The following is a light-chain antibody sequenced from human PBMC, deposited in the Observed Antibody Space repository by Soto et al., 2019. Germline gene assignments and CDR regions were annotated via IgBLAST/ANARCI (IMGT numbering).Light chain of an antibody. CDR1: QSVSSNY. V-gene: IGKV3-20*01. CDR3: QQYVNSPLT. J-gene: IGKJ4*01. CDR2: VAS. Sequence: DIVLTQSPGTLSLSPGERATLSCRASQSVSSNYLAWYQQKPGQAPRLLIYVASSRATGIPDRFSGSGSGTDFTLTISTLEPEDFAVYYCQQYVNSPLTFGGGTKVDIK.